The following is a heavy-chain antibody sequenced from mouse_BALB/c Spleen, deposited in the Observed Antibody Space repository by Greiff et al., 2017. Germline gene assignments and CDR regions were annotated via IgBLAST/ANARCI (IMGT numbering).Heavy chain of an antibody. CDR3: ARVKDRYDDFPYAMDY. Sequence: VKLQESGPGLVAPSQSLSITCTVSGFSLTSYGVHWVRQPPGKGLEWLGVIWAGGSTNYNSALMSRLSISKDNSKSQVFLKMNSLQTDDTAMYYCARVKDRYDDFPYAMDYWGQGTSVTVSS. CDR2: IWAGGST. CDR1: GFSLTSYG. J-gene: IGHJ4*01. D-gene: IGHD2-14*01. V-gene: IGHV2-9*02.